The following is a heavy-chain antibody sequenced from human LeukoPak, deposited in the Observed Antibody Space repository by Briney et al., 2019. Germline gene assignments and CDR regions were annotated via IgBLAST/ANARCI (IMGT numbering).Heavy chain of an antibody. Sequence: SETLSLTCTVSGASVSSFYWNWIRQPPGKGLEWIGSMYYSRTTNYDPSFKSRVTISLDTSKNEFSLRLKSLTAADTAVYYCAGQVGARIRYYYTSGLDVWGQGTTVAVSS. D-gene: IGHD1-26*01. CDR2: MYYSRTT. CDR3: AGQVGARIRYYYTSGLDV. J-gene: IGHJ6*02. CDR1: GASVSSFY. V-gene: IGHV4-59*02.